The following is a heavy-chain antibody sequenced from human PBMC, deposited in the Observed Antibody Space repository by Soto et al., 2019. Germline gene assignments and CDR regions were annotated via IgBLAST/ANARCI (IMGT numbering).Heavy chain of an antibody. Sequence: PGGALRLSSAASGFSFSHYGMQWVRHAPGNGLVWVAHVDVDGSTTKYADFVGGRFTVSRDNAKNTLYLQMDSLRGDDTAVYYCVRDSPHAHFAFWGQGTLVTVSS. D-gene: IGHD3-3*02. J-gene: IGHJ4*02. CDR2: VDVDGSTT. CDR1: GFSFSHYG. V-gene: IGHV3-74*03. CDR3: VRDSPHAHFAF.